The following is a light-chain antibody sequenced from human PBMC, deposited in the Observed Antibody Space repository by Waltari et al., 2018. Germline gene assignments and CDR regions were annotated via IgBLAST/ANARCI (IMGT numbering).Light chain of an antibody. J-gene: IGKJ1*01. CDR1: QNIGHY. CDR3: QHHVRLPAT. V-gene: IGKV3-20*01. CDR2: GTS. Sequence: IVLTHSLGILSFSPGGRAPLSCRASQNIGHYLAWYQQKPGQAPRLLIYGTSTRAAGIPDRFSGSGSGADFSLTITRLEPEDFAVYYCQHHVRLPATFGQGTKV.